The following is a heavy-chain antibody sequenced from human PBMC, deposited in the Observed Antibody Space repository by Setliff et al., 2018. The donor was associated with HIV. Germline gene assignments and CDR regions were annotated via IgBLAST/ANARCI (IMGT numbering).Heavy chain of an antibody. CDR3: ARGYPGIAVAGLSYYYYYYMDV. CDR2: IYYSGST. V-gene: IGHV4-59*01. CDR1: GGSISSYY. Sequence: SETLSLTCTVSGGSISSYYWSWIRQPPGKGLEWIGYIYYSGSTNYNPSLKSRVTISVDTSKNQFSLKLSSVTAADKAVYYCARGYPGIAVAGLSYYYYYYMDVWGKGTTVTVSS. J-gene: IGHJ6*03. D-gene: IGHD6-19*01.